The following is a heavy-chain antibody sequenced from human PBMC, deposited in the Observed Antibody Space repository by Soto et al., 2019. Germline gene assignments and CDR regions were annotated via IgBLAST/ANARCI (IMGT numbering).Heavy chain of an antibody. CDR3: AKDYGDLTTTREYFQH. J-gene: IGHJ1*01. D-gene: IGHD4-17*01. Sequence: PGGSLRLSCAASGFTFSSYAMSWVRQAPGKGLEWVSAISGSGGSTYYADSVKGRFTISRDNSKNTLYLQMNSLRAEDTAVYYCAKDYGDLTTTREYFQHWGQGTLVTVSS. CDR2: ISGSGGST. V-gene: IGHV3-23*01. CDR1: GFTFSSYA.